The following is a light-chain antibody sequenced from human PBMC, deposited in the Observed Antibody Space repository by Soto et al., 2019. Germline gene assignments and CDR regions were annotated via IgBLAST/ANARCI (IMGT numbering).Light chain of an antibody. CDR3: QQYYSTPYT. J-gene: IGKJ2*01. Sequence: DIVMTQSPDSLAVSLGERATINCKSSQSVLYSSNNKNDLGWYQQKPGQPPKLLIYWASTRESGVPDRFSGSGSGTDFTLTINRLQAEDVAVYYCQQYYSTPYTFGQGTKLEIK. CDR1: QSVLYSSNNKND. V-gene: IGKV4-1*01. CDR2: WAS.